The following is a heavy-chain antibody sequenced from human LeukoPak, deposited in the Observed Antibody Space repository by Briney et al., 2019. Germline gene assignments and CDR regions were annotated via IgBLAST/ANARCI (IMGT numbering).Heavy chain of an antibody. CDR2: IYYSGST. D-gene: IGHD4-17*01. J-gene: IGHJ3*02. CDR1: GGSISSYY. V-gene: IGHV4-59*01. CDR3: ARGTIDDYGDPGDDAFDI. Sequence: SETLSLTCTVSGGSISSYYWSWIRKPPGKGLEWIGYIYYSGSTNYNPSLKSRVTISVDTSKDQFSLKLSSVTAADTAVYHCARGTIDDYGDPGDDAFDIWGQGTMVTVSS.